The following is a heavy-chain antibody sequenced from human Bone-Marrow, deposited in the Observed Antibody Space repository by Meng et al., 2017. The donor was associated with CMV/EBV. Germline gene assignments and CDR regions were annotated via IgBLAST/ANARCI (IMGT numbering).Heavy chain of an antibody. CDR1: GFTFSTYS. D-gene: IGHD1-1*01. Sequence: LSLTCAASGFTFSTYSINWVRQAPGKGLEWVSSISSSSSYIYYADSVKGRFTISRDNAKNSLYLQMNSLRAEDTAVYYCAGHLITTRAHDYWGQGTLVTVSS. CDR3: AGHLITTRAHDY. CDR2: ISSSSSYI. J-gene: IGHJ4*02. V-gene: IGHV3-21*01.